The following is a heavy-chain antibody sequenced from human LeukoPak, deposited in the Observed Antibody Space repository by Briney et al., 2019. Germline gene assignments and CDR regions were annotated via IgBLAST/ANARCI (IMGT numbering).Heavy chain of an antibody. Sequence: GGSLRLSCAASGFIFNNYWMNWVRQAPGKGLEWVASIKEDGREKLYVESLEGRLTIARDDAKESLHLQMRNLRVEDTAVYYCTRALGHSVLAFDVWGQGTVVIVS. CDR1: GFIFNNYW. CDR3: TRALGHSVLAFDV. D-gene: IGHD3-16*01. J-gene: IGHJ3*01. V-gene: IGHV3-7*03. CDR2: IKEDGREK.